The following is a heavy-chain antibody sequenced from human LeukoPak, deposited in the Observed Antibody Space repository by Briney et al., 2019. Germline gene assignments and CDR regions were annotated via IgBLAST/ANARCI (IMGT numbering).Heavy chain of an antibody. CDR1: GYTFTSYD. CDR2: MNPNSGNT. Sequence: ASVKVSCKASGYTFTSYDINWVRQATGQGLEWMGWMNPNSGNTGYAQKFQGRVTMTRNTSISTAYMGLSSLRSEDTAVYYCARGMGYSYGSDYWGQGTLVTVSS. V-gene: IGHV1-8*01. CDR3: ARGMGYSYGSDY. D-gene: IGHD5-18*01. J-gene: IGHJ4*02.